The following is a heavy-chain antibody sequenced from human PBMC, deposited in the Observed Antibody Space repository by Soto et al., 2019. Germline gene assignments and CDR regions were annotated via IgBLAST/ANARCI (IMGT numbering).Heavy chain of an antibody. J-gene: IGHJ4*02. D-gene: IGHD1-20*01. Sequence: GRSRRRSCVASGFSYSGYSMNWVRQAPGKGLGGVSRINSDGRTTTYADSVKGRRTISRDNAKNTLYLQMNSLRAEDTAVYYCAKVGITGTKYFEYWGQGTLVTVSS. CDR3: AKVGITGTKYFEY. CDR2: INSDGRTT. CDR1: GFSYSGYS. V-gene: IGHV3-74*01.